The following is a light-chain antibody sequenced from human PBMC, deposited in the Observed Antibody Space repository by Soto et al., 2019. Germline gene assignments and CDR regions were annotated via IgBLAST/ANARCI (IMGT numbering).Light chain of an antibody. CDR1: QSLSSRN. V-gene: IGKV3-20*01. J-gene: IGKJ1*01. CDR2: GVS. Sequence: EVDLNLPPGTLSGSTIYTATLSFRSSQSLSSRNLAWYQQKPGQAPRPLIYGVSSRATGIPDRFSGSGSGTDFTLTISSLEPEDLAVYYCQQYDSLPRKFRQGSKVDIK. CDR3: QQYDSLPRK.